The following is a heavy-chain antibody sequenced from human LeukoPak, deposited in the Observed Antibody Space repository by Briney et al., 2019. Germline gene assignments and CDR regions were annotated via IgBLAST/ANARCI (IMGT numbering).Heavy chain of an antibody. D-gene: IGHD6-19*01. CDR3: AKVRDTRDWYKDAFDI. CDR1: GFTFTSYA. J-gene: IGHJ3*02. CDR2: ITGTGGST. V-gene: IGHV3-23*01. Sequence: PGGSLRLSCAASGFTFTSYAMSCVRQAPGKGLEWVSAITGTGGSTYYAASVKGRFTVSRDNSKNTLYLQMSSLRAEDTAMYYCAKVRDTRDWYKDAFDIWGQGTRVTVSS.